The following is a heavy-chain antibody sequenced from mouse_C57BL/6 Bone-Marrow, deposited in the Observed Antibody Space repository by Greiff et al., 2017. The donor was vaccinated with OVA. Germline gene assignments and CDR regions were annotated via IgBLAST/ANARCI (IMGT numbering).Heavy chain of an antibody. CDR1: GFTFSSYA. Sequence: EVKLQESGGGLVKPGGSLKLSCAASGFTFSSYAMSWVRQTPEKRLEWVATISDGGSYTYYPDNVKGRFTISRDNAKNNLYLQMSHLKSEDTAMYYCARGSRWLLPFDYWGQGTTLTVSS. V-gene: IGHV5-4*03. D-gene: IGHD2-3*01. J-gene: IGHJ2*01. CDR3: ARGSRWLLPFDY. CDR2: ISDGGSYT.